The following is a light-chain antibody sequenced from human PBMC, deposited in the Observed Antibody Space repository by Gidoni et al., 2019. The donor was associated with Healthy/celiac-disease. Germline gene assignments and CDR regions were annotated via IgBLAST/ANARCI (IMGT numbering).Light chain of an antibody. V-gene: IGKV3-20*01. J-gene: IGKJ1*01. Sequence: EIVLTQSPGTLSLSPGERATLSCRASQSVSSSYLAWYQQKPGQAPRLLIYGASSRATDIPDRFSGSGSGTDFTLTISRLEPEDFAVYYCQQYGSSRTFGQGTEVKSN. CDR3: QQYGSSRT. CDR2: GAS. CDR1: QSVSSSY.